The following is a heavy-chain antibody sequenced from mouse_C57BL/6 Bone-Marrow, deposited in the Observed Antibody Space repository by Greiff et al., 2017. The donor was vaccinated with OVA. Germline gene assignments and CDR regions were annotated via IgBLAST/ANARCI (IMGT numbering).Heavy chain of an antibody. CDR2: IHPNSGST. CDR3: ANSSYYDAMDY. D-gene: IGHD3-2*02. J-gene: IGHJ4*01. V-gene: IGHV1-64*01. CDR1: GYTFTSYW. Sequence: VQLQQPGAELVKPGASVKLSCKASGYTFTSYWMHWVKQRPGQGLEWIGMIHPNSGSTNYNEKFKSKATLTVDKASSTAYMQLSSLTSEDSAVYYCANSSYYDAMDYWGQGTSVTVSS.